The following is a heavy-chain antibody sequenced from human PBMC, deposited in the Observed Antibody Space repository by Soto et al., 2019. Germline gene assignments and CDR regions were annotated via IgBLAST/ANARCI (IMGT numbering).Heavy chain of an antibody. D-gene: IGHD2-8*02. CDR3: VHAALVPSGVDY. V-gene: IGHV2-5*02. CDR2: IYWDDDK. Sequence: QITLKESGPTLVKPTQTLTLTCTFSGFSLSTTGVGVGWIRQPPGKALDWLALIYWDDDKRYSPSLKSRLTISYDTSKNQVVLPMTHMYRIVTATYCRVHAALVPSGVDYWGQGTLVTVSS. J-gene: IGHJ4*02. CDR1: GFSLSTTGVG.